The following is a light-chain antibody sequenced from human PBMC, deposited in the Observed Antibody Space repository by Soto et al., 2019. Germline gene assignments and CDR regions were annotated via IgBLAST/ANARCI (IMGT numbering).Light chain of an antibody. V-gene: IGKV2-28*01. CDR1: QSLLHSNGYNY. J-gene: IGKJ4*01. CDR2: LGS. Sequence: DIVLTQSPLSLPVTPGEPASISCRSSQSLLHSNGYNYLDWYLQRPGQSPQLLIYLGSNRASGVPDRFSGSGSGTDFTLKISRVEAEAVGVYYCMQALQTPLTFGGGTEVEIK. CDR3: MQALQTPLT.